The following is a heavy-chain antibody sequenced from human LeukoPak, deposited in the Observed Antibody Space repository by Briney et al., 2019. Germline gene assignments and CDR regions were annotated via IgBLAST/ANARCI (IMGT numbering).Heavy chain of an antibody. CDR1: GGSFSGYY. Sequence: SETLSLTCAVYGGSFSGYYWSWIRQPPGKGLEWIGEINHSGSTNYNPSLKSRVTISVDTSKNQFSLKLSSVTAADTAVYYCARHQIVYPIVVVGRKRANGGWFDPWGQGTLVTVSS. V-gene: IGHV4-34*01. CDR2: INHSGST. CDR3: ARHQIVYPIVVVGRKRANGGWFDP. D-gene: IGHD2-2*01. J-gene: IGHJ5*02.